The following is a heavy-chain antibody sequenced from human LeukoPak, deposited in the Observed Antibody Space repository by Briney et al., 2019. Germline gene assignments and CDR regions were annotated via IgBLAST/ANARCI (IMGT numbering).Heavy chain of an antibody. D-gene: IGHD3-22*01. CDR1: GGSISSSSHY. V-gene: IGHV4-39*01. CDR2: IYYSGST. J-gene: IGHJ4*02. Sequence: PSETLSLTCTVSGGSISSSSHYWGWIRQPPGKGLEWIGSIYYSGSTYYNPSLKSRVTISVDTSKNQFSLKLSSVTAADTAVYYCARQEDYDRLDYWGQGTLVTVSS. CDR3: ARQEDYDRLDY.